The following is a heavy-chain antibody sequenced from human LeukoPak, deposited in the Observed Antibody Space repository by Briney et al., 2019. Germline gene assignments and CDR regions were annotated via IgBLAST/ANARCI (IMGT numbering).Heavy chain of an antibody. D-gene: IGHD3-9*01. J-gene: IGHJ5*02. CDR2: IYYSGST. CDR1: GGSISSYY. V-gene: IGHV4-59*01. CDR3: ARAPDSCYDILTGYYNCWFDP. Sequence: PSETLSLTCTVSGGSISSYYWSWIRQPPGKGLEWIGYIYYSGSTNYNPSLKSRVTISVDTSKNQFSLKLSSVTAADTAVYYCARAPDSCYDILTGYYNCWFDPWGQGTLVTVSS.